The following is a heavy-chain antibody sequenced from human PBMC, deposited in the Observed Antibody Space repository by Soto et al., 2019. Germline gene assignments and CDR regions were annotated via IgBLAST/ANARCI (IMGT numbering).Heavy chain of an antibody. D-gene: IGHD5-12*01. CDR1: GFTFSNFW. CDR3: AKVTELATIYDY. J-gene: IGHJ4*02. CDR2: INIDGSDT. V-gene: IGHV3-74*01. Sequence: PGGSLRLSCAASGFTFSNFWMHWVRQVPGMGLVWVSHINIDGSDTTYADSVKGRFSISRDNSKNTLYLQMNSLRAEDTAVYYCAKVTELATIYDYWGQGTLVTVSS.